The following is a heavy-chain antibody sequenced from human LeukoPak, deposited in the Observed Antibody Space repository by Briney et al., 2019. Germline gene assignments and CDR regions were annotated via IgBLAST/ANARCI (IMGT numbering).Heavy chain of an antibody. D-gene: IGHD2-15*01. CDR2: ISGSTIYI. V-gene: IGHV3-21*06. Sequence: PGGSLRLSCAASGFTFSGFYMNWVRQAPGKGLEWVSTISGSTIYIYYADSVKGRFTISRDNAKNSLSLQMNSLKAEDTAVYYCARVRCSRGTCYLDYWGQGTLVTVSS. CDR3: ARVRCSRGTCYLDY. CDR1: GFTFSGFY. J-gene: IGHJ4*02.